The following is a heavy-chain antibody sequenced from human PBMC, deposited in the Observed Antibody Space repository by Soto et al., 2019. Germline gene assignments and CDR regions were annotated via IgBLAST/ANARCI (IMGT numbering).Heavy chain of an antibody. CDR2: IYYSGST. CDR3: ASSTTPYYYDFWSGYFPGLDY. D-gene: IGHD3-3*01. Sequence: PRKGLEWIGYIYYSGSTNYNPSLKSRVTISVDTSKNQFSLKLSSVTAADTAVYYCASSTTPYYYDFWSGYFPGLDYWAQGTLVTVSS. J-gene: IGHJ4*02. V-gene: IGHV4-59*01.